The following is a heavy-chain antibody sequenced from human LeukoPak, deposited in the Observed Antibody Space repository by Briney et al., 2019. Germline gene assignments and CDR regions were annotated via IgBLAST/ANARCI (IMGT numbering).Heavy chain of an antibody. CDR1: GGSIRSDY. J-gene: IGHJ4*02. CDR2: IHYSGST. V-gene: IGHV4-59*01. D-gene: IGHD4-23*01. CDR3: ARLGRKTTVVPPDFDC. Sequence: SETLSLTCTVSGGSIRSDYWSWVRQPPGKGLEWIGYIHYSGSTNYNASLKSRLTMPVDMSKNQFSLKLTSVTAADTAVYYCARLGRKTTVVPPDFDCWGQGTLVTVSS.